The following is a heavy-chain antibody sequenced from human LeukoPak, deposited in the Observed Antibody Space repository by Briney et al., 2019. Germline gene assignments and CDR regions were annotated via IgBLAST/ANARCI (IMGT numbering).Heavy chain of an antibody. V-gene: IGHV4-34*01. J-gene: IGHJ4*02. CDR3: ARAAGYFDF. CDR1: GGSFSGYY. CDR2: INHSGST. Sequence: PSGTLSLTCVIYGGSFSGYYWSWIRQPPGKGLEWIGEINHSGSTNYSPSLKSRLTLSVDTSKNQFSLKLSSVTAADTAVYYCARAAGYFDFWGQGALVTVSS. D-gene: IGHD6-19*01.